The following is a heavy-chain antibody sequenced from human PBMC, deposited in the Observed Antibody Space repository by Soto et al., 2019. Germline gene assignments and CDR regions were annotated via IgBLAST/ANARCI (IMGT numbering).Heavy chain of an antibody. J-gene: IGHJ4*02. CDR2: IYYSGST. D-gene: IGHD6-13*01. CDR1: GGSISSSSYY. CDR3: ARHAFTPYSSSPPF. Sequence: SETLSLTCTVSGGSISSSSYYWGWIRQPPGKGLEWIGSIYYSGSTYYNPSLKSRVTISVDTSKNQFSLKLSSVTAADTAVYYCARHAFTPYSSSPPFWGQGTLVTVSS. V-gene: IGHV4-39*01.